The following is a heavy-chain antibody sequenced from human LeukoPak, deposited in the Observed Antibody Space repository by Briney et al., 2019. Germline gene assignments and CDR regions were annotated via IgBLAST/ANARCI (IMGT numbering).Heavy chain of an antibody. CDR3: ARLYSGYDPAAVDY. D-gene: IGHD5-12*01. J-gene: IGHJ4*02. CDR2: ISYDGSNK. Sequence: GESLRLSCTASGCTFGSYAMHWVRKAPCKGLEWLVVISYDGSNKYYADSVKGRFTISRDNSKNTLYLQMNSLRAEDTAVYYCARLYSGYDPAAVDYWGQGTLVTVSS. CDR1: GCTFGSYA. V-gene: IGHV3-30-3*01.